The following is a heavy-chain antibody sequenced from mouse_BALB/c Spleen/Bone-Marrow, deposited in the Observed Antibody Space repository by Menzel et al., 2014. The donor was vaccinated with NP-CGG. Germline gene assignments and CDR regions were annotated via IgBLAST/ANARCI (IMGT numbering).Heavy chain of an antibody. CDR3: VLITPVVSDY. V-gene: IGHV1-7*01. J-gene: IGHJ2*01. CDR2: INPSTGYT. CDR1: GYTFTTYW. Sequence: QVQLKQSGAELAKPGASVKMSCKAPGYTFTTYWMHWVKQGPGQGLEWIGYINPSTGYTEYIRKFKDKATLTADKSSSTAYMQLNSLTSEDSSVYYCVLITPVVSDYWGQGTTLTVSS. D-gene: IGHD1-1*01.